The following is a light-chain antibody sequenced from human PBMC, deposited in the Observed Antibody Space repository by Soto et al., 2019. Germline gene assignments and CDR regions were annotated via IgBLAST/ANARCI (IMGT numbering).Light chain of an antibody. CDR2: AAS. Sequence: DIQMTQSPSSLSASVGDRVTITCRASQGISNYLAWYQQKPGKVPKLLIYAASTLQSGVPSRFSGSGSGTDFALAISNLQPEDGATYYCQKYKSNSMYTFGQGTKLEIK. CDR3: QKYKSNSMYT. CDR1: QGISNY. V-gene: IGKV1-27*01. J-gene: IGKJ2*01.